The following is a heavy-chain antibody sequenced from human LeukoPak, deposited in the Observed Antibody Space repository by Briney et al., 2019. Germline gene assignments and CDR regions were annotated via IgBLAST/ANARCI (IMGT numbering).Heavy chain of an antibody. CDR1: GGSISSYY. J-gene: IGHJ4*02. D-gene: IGHD5-12*01. V-gene: IGHV4-59*01. Sequence: SETLSLTCTVSGGSISSYYWNWIRQPPGKGLEWIGYMYDSGSTNYNPSLKSRVTISGDRTRNQFSLKLSSVTAADTAVYYCASKGGNDDYWGQGTLVTVSS. CDR3: ASKGGNDDY. CDR2: MYDSGST.